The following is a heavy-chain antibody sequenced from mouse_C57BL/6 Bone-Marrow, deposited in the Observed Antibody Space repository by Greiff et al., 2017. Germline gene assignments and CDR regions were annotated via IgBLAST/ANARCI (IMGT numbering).Heavy chain of an antibody. D-gene: IGHD1-1*01. CDR1: GFTFSSYA. CDR2: ISDGGSYT. Sequence: EVKLMESGGGLVKPGGSLKLSCAASGFTFSSYAMSWVRQTPEKRLEWVATISDGGSYTYYPDNVKGRFTISRDNAKNNLYLQMSHLKSEDTAMYYCARDKVSDYYGSSYRFAYWGQGTLVTVSA. J-gene: IGHJ3*01. V-gene: IGHV5-4*01. CDR3: ARDKVSDYYGSSYRFAY.